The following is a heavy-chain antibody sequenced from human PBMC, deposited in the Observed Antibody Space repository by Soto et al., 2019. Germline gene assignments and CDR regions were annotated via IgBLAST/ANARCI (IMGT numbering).Heavy chain of an antibody. CDR1: GGSINNYY. D-gene: IGHD1-26*01. CDR2: GTT. CDR3: TRDRGRGSPYFDY. V-gene: IGHV4-4*08. J-gene: IGHJ4*02. Sequence: SETLSLTCTVSGGSINNYYWSWIRQPPRKGLEWIGGTTQYNPSLKSRVTISVDTSKNQFSLNLNSVTAADTAVYYCTRDRGRGSPYFDYWGQGSLVTISS.